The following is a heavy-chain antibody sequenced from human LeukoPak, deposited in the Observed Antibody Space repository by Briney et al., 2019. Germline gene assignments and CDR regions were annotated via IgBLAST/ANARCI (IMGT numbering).Heavy chain of an antibody. CDR3: AKDRGRYCSSTSCDAFDY. CDR2: ISGSGGST. CDR1: GFTFSSYA. J-gene: IGHJ4*02. V-gene: IGHV3-23*01. D-gene: IGHD2-2*01. Sequence: GGSLRLSCAASGFTFSSYAMSWVRQAPGKGLEWVSAISGSGGSTYYADSVKGRFTISRDNSKNTLYLQMNSLRAEDTAVYYCAKDRGRYCSSTSCDAFDYWGQGTLVTVSS.